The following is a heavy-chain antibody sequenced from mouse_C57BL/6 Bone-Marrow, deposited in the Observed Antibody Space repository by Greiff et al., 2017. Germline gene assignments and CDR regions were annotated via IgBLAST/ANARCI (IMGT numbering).Heavy chain of an antibody. J-gene: IGHJ4*01. V-gene: IGHV1-81*01. CDR3: ARKDSSGYGYAMDY. CDR1: GYTFTSYG. D-gene: IGHD3-2*02. CDR2: IYPRSGNT. Sequence: VQLQQSGAELARPGASVKLSCKASGYTFTSYGISWVKQRTGQGLEWIGEIYPRSGNTYYNEKFKGKATLTAAKSSSTAYMELRSLTSEDSAVYFCARKDSSGYGYAMDYWGQGTSVTVSS.